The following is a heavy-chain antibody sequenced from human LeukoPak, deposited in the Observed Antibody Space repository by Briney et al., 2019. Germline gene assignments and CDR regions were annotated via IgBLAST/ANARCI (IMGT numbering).Heavy chain of an antibody. V-gene: IGHV1-24*01. D-gene: IGHD4/OR15-4a*01. Sequence: ASVKDSCKVSGYTLTELSMHWVRQAPGKGLEWMGGFDPEDGETIYAQKFQGRVTMTEDTSTDTAYMELSSLRSEDTAVYYCATASSYGAHYFDYWGQGTLVTVSS. J-gene: IGHJ4*02. CDR3: ATASSYGAHYFDY. CDR1: GYTLTELS. CDR2: FDPEDGET.